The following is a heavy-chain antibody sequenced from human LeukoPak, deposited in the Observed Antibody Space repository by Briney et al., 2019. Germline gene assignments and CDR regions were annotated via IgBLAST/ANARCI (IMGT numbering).Heavy chain of an antibody. CDR2: IIPISGTT. J-gene: IGHJ3*02. CDR3: AKDPSLPSDIVVVVAATDAFDI. Sequence: SVKVSCKASGGIFSSYVISWVRQAPGQGLEWMGGIIPISGTTKYAQKFQGRVTITADESTSIVYMELSSLRSEDTAVYYCAKDPSLPSDIVVVVAATDAFDIWGQGTMVTVSS. CDR1: GGIFSSYV. V-gene: IGHV1-69*13. D-gene: IGHD2-15*01.